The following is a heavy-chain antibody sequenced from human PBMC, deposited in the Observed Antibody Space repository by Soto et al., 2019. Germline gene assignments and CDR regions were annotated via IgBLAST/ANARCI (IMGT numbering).Heavy chain of an antibody. CDR2: ISYDGSNK. CDR3: AKDRYYDILTGDMIGIFDY. J-gene: IGHJ4*02. CDR1: GFTFSSYG. V-gene: IGHV3-30*18. Sequence: QVQLVESGGGVVQPGRSLRLSCAASGFTFSSYGMHWVRQAPGKGLEWVAVISYDGSNKYYADSVKGRFTISRDNSKNTLYLQMNSLRAEDTAVYYCAKDRYYDILTGDMIGIFDYWGQGTLVTVSS. D-gene: IGHD3-9*01.